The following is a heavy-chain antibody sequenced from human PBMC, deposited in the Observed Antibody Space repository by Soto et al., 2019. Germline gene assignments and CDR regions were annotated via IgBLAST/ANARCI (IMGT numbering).Heavy chain of an antibody. CDR1: GFTFSSFG. CDR3: ATQIRPEDYYGLDV. Sequence: QVQLVESGGGVVQPGRSLRLSCEASGFTFSSFGMHWVRQAPGKGLEWVAVISYDGSNKFYADSVKGRFTISRDNSKNTLYLQMNGLRGEDTAVFYCATQIRPEDYYGLDVWGQGTTVTVSS. CDR2: ISYDGSNK. J-gene: IGHJ6*02. V-gene: IGHV3-30*03.